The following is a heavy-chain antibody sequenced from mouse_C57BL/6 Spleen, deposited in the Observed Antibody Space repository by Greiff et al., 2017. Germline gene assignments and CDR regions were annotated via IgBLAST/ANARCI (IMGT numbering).Heavy chain of an antibody. Sequence: QVQLQQPGAELVMPGASVKLSCKASGYTFTSYWMHWVKQRPGQGLEWIGEIDPSDSYTNYNQKFKGKSTLTVDKSSSTAYMQLSSLTSEDSAVXYCARPIYYYGSSYGYAMDYWGQGTSVTVSS. CDR2: IDPSDSYT. CDR1: GYTFTSYW. D-gene: IGHD1-1*01. J-gene: IGHJ4*01. CDR3: ARPIYYYGSSYGYAMDY. V-gene: IGHV1-69*01.